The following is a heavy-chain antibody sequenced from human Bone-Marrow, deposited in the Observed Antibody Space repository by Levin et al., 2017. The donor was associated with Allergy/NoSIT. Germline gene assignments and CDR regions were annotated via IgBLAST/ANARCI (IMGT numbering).Heavy chain of an antibody. CDR1: GYTFGDYG. J-gene: IGHJ4*02. Sequence: PGGSLRLSCEGFGYTFGDYGMFWVRQAPGKGLEWVSGITWNSGTIDYADSVRGRFTVYRDNAKRSLYLQMNSLRLDDTALYFCAKRDGSSSSFDHWGQGTLVTVS. D-gene: IGHD6-6*01. CDR2: ITWNSGTI. CDR3: AKRDGSSSSFDH. V-gene: IGHV3-9*01.